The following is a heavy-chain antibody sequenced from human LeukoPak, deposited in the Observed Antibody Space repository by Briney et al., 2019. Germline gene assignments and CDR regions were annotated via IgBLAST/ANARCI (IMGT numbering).Heavy chain of an antibody. CDR3: ARGGVVVVPAAMKGLDYYYGMDV. D-gene: IGHD2-2*01. Sequence: ASVKVSCKASGYTFTGYYMHWVRQAPGQGREWMGWINPNSGGTNYAQRFQGWVTMTRDTSISTAYMELSRLRSDDQAVYYCARGGVVVVPAAMKGLDYYYGMDVWGQGTTVTVSS. CDR1: GYTFTGYY. V-gene: IGHV1-2*04. J-gene: IGHJ6*02. CDR2: INPNSGGT.